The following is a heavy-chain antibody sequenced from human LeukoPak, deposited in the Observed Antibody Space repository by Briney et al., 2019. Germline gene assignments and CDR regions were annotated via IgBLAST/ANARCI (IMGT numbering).Heavy chain of an antibody. CDR3: AKRVDPNYFDY. V-gene: IGHV3-23*01. CDR2: ISGSGGST. D-gene: IGHD3-9*01. CDR1: GFTFSSYW. J-gene: IGHJ4*02. Sequence: GGSLRLSCAASGFTFSSYWMSWVRQAPGKGLDWVSAISGSGGSTYYADSVKGRFTISRDNSKDTLYLQMNSLRAEDTAVYYCAKRVDPNYFDYWGQGTLVTVSS.